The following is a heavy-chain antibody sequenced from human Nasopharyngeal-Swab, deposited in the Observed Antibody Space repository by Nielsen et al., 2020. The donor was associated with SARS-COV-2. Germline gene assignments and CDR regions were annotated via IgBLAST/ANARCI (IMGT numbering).Heavy chain of an antibody. J-gene: IGHJ3*02. Sequence: GGSLRLSCAASGFTSSSYWMHWVRQAPGKGLVWVSRINSDGSSTTYADSVKGRFTISRDNAKNSLCLQMNSLRAEDTAVYYCARGYSSSWYVKGDAFDIWGQGTMVTVSS. V-gene: IGHV3-74*01. CDR3: ARGYSSSWYVKGDAFDI. CDR1: GFTSSSYW. CDR2: INSDGSST. D-gene: IGHD6-13*01.